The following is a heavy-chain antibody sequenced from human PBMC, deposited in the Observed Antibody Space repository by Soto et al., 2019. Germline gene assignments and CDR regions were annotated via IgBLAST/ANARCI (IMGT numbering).Heavy chain of an antibody. CDR1: GFTFDDYA. Sequence: GGSLRLSCAASGFTFDDYAMHWVRQAPEKGLEWVSGISWNSGSIGYADSVKGRFTISRDNAKNSLYLQMNSLRAEDTALYYCAKDMHDYIWGSYRMTSYYFDYWGQGTLVTVSS. CDR3: AKDMHDYIWGSYRMTSYYFDY. CDR2: ISWNSGSI. D-gene: IGHD3-16*02. J-gene: IGHJ4*02. V-gene: IGHV3-9*01.